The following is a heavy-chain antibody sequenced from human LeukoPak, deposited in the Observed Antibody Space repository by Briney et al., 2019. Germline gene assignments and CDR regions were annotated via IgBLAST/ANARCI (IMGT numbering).Heavy chain of an antibody. J-gene: IGHJ6*02. Sequence: SETLSLTCAVYGGSFSGYYWSWIRQPPGKGLEWIGEINHSGSTNYNPSLKSRVTISVDTSKNQFSLKLSSVTAADTAVYYCARGRPNLYCSSTSCYHYYYYGMDVWGQGPTVTVSS. CDR2: INHSGST. CDR3: ARGRPNLYCSSTSCYHYYYYGMDV. V-gene: IGHV4-34*01. CDR1: GGSFSGYY. D-gene: IGHD2-2*01.